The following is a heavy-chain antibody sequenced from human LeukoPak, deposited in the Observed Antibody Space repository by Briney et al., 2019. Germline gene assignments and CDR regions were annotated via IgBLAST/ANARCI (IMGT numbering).Heavy chain of an antibody. D-gene: IGHD2-21*02. V-gene: IGHV3-7*01. Sequence: GGSLRLSCAASGFTFTTYWMSWVRQAPGKGLEWVANIDNAGSDKYYVDSVEGRFTISRDNAKNSLYLQMNSLRAEDRAVYYCARDRCGGDCYVDSWGQGSLVTVSS. CDR2: IDNAGSDK. J-gene: IGHJ4*02. CDR3: ARDRCGGDCYVDS. CDR1: GFTFTTYW.